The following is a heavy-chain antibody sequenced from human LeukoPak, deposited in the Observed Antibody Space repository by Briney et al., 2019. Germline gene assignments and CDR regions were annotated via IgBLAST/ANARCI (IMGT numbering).Heavy chain of an antibody. Sequence: GGSLRLSCAASGFTFSDYWMHWVRQAPGKGLVWVSRISSDGSSTSYADSVKGRFTISRDNTKNTLYLQLDSLRAEDTAVYYCARGMVPTYYFAYWGQGTLVTVSS. CDR1: GFTFSDYW. D-gene: IGHD4/OR15-4a*01. CDR3: ARGMVPTYYFAY. CDR2: ISSDGSST. J-gene: IGHJ4*02. V-gene: IGHV3-74*01.